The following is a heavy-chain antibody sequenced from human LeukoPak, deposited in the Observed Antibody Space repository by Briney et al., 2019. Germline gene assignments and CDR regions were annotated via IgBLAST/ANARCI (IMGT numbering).Heavy chain of an antibody. CDR2: IYYSGST. CDR1: GGSISNKY. J-gene: IGHJ5*02. V-gene: IGHV4-59*12. Sequence: SGTLSLTCTVSGGSISNKYWSWIRQPPGKGLEWIGYIYYSGSTNYNPSLKSRVTILVDTSKNQFSLKLSSVTAADTAVYYCARRTPWRYDYVWGSYPGGQGTLVTVSS. CDR3: ARRTPWRYDYVWGSYP. D-gene: IGHD3-16*01.